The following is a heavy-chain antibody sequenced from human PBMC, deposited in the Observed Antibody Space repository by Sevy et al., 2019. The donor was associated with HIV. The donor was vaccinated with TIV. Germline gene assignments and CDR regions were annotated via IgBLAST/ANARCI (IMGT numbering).Heavy chain of an antibody. CDR2: MNPNSGNT. D-gene: IGHD3-16*01. CDR3: ARDLAGSKQGGWFDP. V-gene: IGHV1-8*01. Sequence: ASVKVSCKASGYTFTNYDINWVRQATGQGLEWMGWMNPNSGNTGYEQKFQGRVTMIGNTSMSTAYMELTSLTSDDTAVYYCARDLAGSKQGGWFDPWGQGTLVTVSS. J-gene: IGHJ5*02. CDR1: GYTFTNYD.